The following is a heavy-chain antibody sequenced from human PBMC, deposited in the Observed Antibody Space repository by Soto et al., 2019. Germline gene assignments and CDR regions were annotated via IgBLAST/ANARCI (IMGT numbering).Heavy chain of an antibody. CDR1: GFTFSSYA. J-gene: IGHJ6*02. Sequence: PGGSLRLSCAASGFTFSSYAMSCVRQAPGKGLEWVPAISGSGGSTYYADSVKGRFTISRDNSKNTLYLQMNSLRAEDTAVYYCARDLGIGGVYYYYGMDVWGQGTTVTVSS. CDR2: ISGSGGST. CDR3: ARDLGIGGVYYYYGMDV. V-gene: IGHV3-23*01. D-gene: IGHD7-27*01.